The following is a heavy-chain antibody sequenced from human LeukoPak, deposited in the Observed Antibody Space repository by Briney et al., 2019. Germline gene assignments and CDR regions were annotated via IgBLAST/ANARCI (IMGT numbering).Heavy chain of an antibody. Sequence: ASVKVSCKASGYTFTTYGITWVRQAPGQGFEWVGWISAYNGNTNYAQKLQGRVTITTDTSTSTAYMELRSLRSDDTAMYYCAREGYADYGWFDPWGQGTLVTVSS. V-gene: IGHV1-18*01. D-gene: IGHD4-17*01. J-gene: IGHJ5*02. CDR3: AREGYADYGWFDP. CDR1: GYTFTTYG. CDR2: ISAYNGNT.